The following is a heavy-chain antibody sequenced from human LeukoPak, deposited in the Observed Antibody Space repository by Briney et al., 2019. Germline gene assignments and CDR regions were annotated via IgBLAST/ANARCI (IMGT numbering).Heavy chain of an antibody. Sequence: GGSLRLSCAASGFTFSGSPMHWVRQAPGKGLEYVSAISGNGGSTYYANSVKGRFTISRDNSKNTLYLQMGSLRAEDMAVYYCASSVSSGWACDYWGQGTLVTVSS. CDR3: ASSVSSGWACDY. CDR2: ISGNGGST. J-gene: IGHJ4*02. V-gene: IGHV3-64*01. CDR1: GFTFSGSP. D-gene: IGHD6-19*01.